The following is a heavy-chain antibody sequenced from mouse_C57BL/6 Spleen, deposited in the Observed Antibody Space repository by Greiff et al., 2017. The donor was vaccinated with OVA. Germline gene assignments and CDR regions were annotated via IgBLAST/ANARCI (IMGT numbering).Heavy chain of an antibody. V-gene: IGHV5-17*01. D-gene: IGHD2-4*01. CDR2: ISSGSSTI. J-gene: IGHJ4*01. Sequence: EVMLVESGGGLVKPGGSLKLSCAASGFTFSDYGMHWVRQAPEKGLEWVAYISSGSSTIYYADTVKGRFTISRDNAKNTLFLQMTSLRSEDTTMYYCARSPHYDYDGYAMDDWGQGTSVTVSS. CDR3: ARSPHYDYDGYAMDD. CDR1: GFTFSDYG.